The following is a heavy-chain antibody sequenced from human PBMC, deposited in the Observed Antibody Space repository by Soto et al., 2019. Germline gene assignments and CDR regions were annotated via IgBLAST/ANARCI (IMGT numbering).Heavy chain of an antibody. CDR2: INPNSGGT. J-gene: IGHJ4*02. Sequence: ASVKVSCKASGYTFTGYYMHWVRQAPGQGLEWMGWINPNSGGTNYAQKFQGWVTMTRDTSISTAYMELSRLRSDDTAVYYCARGPAIENIVVVVAATHLLGYYFDYWGQGTLVTVSS. D-gene: IGHD2-15*01. CDR1: GYTFTGYY. V-gene: IGHV1-2*04. CDR3: ARGPAIENIVVVVAATHLLGYYFDY.